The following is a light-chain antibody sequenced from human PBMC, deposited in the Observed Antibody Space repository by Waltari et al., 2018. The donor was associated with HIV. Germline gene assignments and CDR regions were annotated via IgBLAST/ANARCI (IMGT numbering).Light chain of an antibody. CDR1: VSNIGTYS. CDR3: AVWDDSLGGAV. V-gene: IGLV1-47*01. J-gene: IGLJ2*01. Sequence: QSVVTQPPSASGTPGQRVTISCSGSVSNIGTYSVNWYQHFPGTAPKLLIYMNDQRPSGVPGRFSGSQSGTSASLAISGLQYDDEADYYCAVWDDSLGGAVFGGGTKLTVL. CDR2: MND.